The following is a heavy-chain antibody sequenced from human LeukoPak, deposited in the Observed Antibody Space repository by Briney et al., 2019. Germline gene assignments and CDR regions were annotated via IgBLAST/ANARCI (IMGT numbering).Heavy chain of an antibody. Sequence: PSETLSLTCTVSGGSISSSTHYWGWIRQPPGRGLEWIASIYYSGSTHYNPSLKSRVTMSVDTSKNQFSLKLSSVTAADTAVYYCALGYCSGGSCYPDAFDIWGQGTMVTVSS. D-gene: IGHD2-15*01. CDR2: IYYSGST. CDR3: ALGYCSGGSCYPDAFDI. CDR1: GGSISSSTHY. J-gene: IGHJ3*02. V-gene: IGHV4-39*01.